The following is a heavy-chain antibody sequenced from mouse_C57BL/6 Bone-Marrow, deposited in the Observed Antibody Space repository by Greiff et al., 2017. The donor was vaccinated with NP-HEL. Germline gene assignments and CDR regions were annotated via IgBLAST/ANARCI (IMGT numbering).Heavy chain of an antibody. V-gene: IGHV1-18*01. CDR3: ARRRYSNYVFDY. D-gene: IGHD2-5*01. CDR1: GYTFTDYN. J-gene: IGHJ2*01. Sequence: EVQLQQSGPELVKPGASVKIPCKASGYTFTDYNMDWVKQSHGKSLEWIGDINPNNGGTIYNQKFKGKATLTVDKSSSTAYMELRSLTSEDTAVYYCARRRYSNYVFDYWGQGTTLTVSS. CDR2: INPNNGGT.